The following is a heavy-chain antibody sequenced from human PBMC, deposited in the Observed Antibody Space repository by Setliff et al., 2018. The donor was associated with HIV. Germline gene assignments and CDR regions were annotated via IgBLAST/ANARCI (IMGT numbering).Heavy chain of an antibody. CDR3: ARTSYNFWGGPDS. CDR2: INYSGYT. D-gene: IGHD3-3*01. V-gene: IGHV4-39*02. Sequence: PSETLSLTCTVSGGSISSDSYYWGWIRQPPGKGLEWIGSINYSGYTYYSPSLKTRVSISVDTSKNRFSLRLSSVSAADTAVYYCARTSYNFWGGPDSWGQGTLVTVSS. J-gene: IGHJ4*02. CDR1: GGSISSDSYY.